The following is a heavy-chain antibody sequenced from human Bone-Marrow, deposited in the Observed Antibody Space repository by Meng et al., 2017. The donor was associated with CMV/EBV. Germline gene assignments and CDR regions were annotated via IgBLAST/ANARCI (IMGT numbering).Heavy chain of an antibody. J-gene: IGHJ6*02. CDR2: ISSSGSTI. CDR1: GFTFSDYY. Sequence: GESLKISCAASGFTFSDYYMSWIRQAPGKGLEWVSYISSSGSTIYYADSVKGRFTISRDNSKNTLYLQMNSLRAEDTAVYYCAREPRDGSYWNYYYYGMDVWGQGHTVNVSS. CDR3: AREPRDGSYWNYYYYGMDV. D-gene: IGHD1-1*01. V-gene: IGHV3-11*04.